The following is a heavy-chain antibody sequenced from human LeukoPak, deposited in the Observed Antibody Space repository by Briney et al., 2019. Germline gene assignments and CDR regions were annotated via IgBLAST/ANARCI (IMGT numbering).Heavy chain of an antibody. CDR2: IYSGGST. V-gene: IGHV3-53*01. D-gene: IGHD3-10*01. CDR3: ARERHGDLSFADLFVGYFDY. Sequence: PGGSLRLSCAASGFTVSSNYMSWVRQAPGKGLEWVSIIYSGGSTYYADSVKGRFTISRDNSKNTLYLQMNSLRAEDTAVYYCARERHGDLSFADLFVGYFDYWGQGTLVTVSS. J-gene: IGHJ4*02. CDR1: GFTVSSNY.